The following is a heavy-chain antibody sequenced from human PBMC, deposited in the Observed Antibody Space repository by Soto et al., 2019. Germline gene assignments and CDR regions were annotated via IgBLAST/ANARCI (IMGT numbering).Heavy chain of an antibody. CDR3: AGEEPWLADPRAYYFDY. J-gene: IGHJ4*02. CDR2: IIPIFGTA. Sequence: QVQLVQSGAEVKKPGSSVKVSCKASGGTFSSYAISWVRQAPGQGLEWMGGIIPIFGTANYAQKFQGRVTIAADESPSTAYMRLCSLRSEDTAVYYCAGEEPWLADPRAYYFDYGGQGTLVTVSS. CDR1: GGTFSSYA. V-gene: IGHV1-69*12. D-gene: IGHD6-19*01.